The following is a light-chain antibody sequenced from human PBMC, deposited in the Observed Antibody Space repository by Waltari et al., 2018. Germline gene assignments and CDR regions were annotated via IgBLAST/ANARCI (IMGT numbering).Light chain of an antibody. CDR3: QQYDSRSWT. Sequence: DIQVTQSPSTVSASVGDRVTITCRTRETVSNWLDWYQQKPGKAPKLLIYKASFLDSGVPSRFSGSGSGTEFTLTISSLQPDDFATYYCQQYDSRSWTFGRGTKVELK. CDR1: ETVSNW. CDR2: KAS. V-gene: IGKV1-5*03. J-gene: IGKJ1*01.